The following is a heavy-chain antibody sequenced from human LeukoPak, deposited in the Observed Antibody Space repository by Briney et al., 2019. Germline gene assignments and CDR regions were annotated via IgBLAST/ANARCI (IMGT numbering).Heavy chain of an antibody. CDR3: ARINSGYDLSSSWYPNWFDP. J-gene: IGHJ5*02. CDR1: GGSISSYS. D-gene: IGHD6-13*01. Sequence: SETLSLTCTVSGGSISSYSWSWIRQPPGKGLEWIGNIHYTGRTNYNPSLKSRVTMSVETSKNHFSVRLTSVTAADTAVYYCARINSGYDLSSSWYPNWFDPWGQGALVTVSS. V-gene: IGHV4-59*01. CDR2: IHYTGRT.